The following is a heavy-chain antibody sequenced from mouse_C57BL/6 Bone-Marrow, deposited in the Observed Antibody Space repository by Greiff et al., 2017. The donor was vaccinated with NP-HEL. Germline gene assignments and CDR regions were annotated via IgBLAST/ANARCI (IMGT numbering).Heavy chain of an antibody. V-gene: IGHV6-6*01. J-gene: IGHJ1*03. D-gene: IGHD2-1*01. Sequence: EVMLVESGGGLVQPGGSMKLSCAASGFTFSDAWMDWVRQSPEKGLEWVAEIRNKANNHATYYAESVKGRFTISRDDSKSSVYLQMNSLRAEDTGIYYGTCYGNYLYFDVWGTGTTVTVSS. CDR3: TCYGNYLYFDV. CDR1: GFTFSDAW. CDR2: IRNKANNHAT.